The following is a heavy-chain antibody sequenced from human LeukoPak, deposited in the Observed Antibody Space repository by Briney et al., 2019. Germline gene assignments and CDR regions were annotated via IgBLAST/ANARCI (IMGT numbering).Heavy chain of an antibody. D-gene: IGHD1-26*01. J-gene: IGHJ4*02. CDR2: IYISGST. V-gene: IGHV4-59*01. CDR3: ARGGWELELDY. CDR1: GGSISNYY. Sequence: PSETLSLTYTVTGGSISNYYWSWIRQPPGKGLEWIGYIYISGSTNCNPSLKSRVTMSRDTSKNRFSLKLSSVTAADTAVYYCARGGWELELDYWGQGILVTVSS.